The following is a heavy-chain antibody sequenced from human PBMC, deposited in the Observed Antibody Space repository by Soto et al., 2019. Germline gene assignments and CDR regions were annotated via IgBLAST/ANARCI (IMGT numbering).Heavy chain of an antibody. CDR1: GFPFSASY. J-gene: IGHJ6*02. V-gene: IGHV3-11*06. Sequence: PGGSLRLSCSASGFPFSASYMSWVRQAPGKGLEWISYISVTSSYTTYADSVKGRFTISRDNAKNSLYLQMDSLRVEDTAVYYCARDGRHSNGRYLLNYSYDYGMDVWGQGTRVTVSS. D-gene: IGHD3-10*01. CDR3: ARDGRHSNGRYLLNYSYDYGMDV. CDR2: ISVTSSYT.